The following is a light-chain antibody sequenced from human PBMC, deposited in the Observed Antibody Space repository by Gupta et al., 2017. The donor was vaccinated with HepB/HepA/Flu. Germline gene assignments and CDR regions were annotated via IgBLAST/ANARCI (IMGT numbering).Light chain of an antibody. CDR1: QSVSSSY. V-gene: IGKV3-20*01. CDR2: GAS. CDR3: QQYGNSPLT. Sequence: EIVLTQSPGTLSLSPGERATLSCRASQSVSSSYLAWYQQKPGQAPRLLIYGASARAPGIPDRFSGSGSGTEFTLTISRLQPEDFAVYYCQQYGNSPLTFGGGTKVEIK. J-gene: IGKJ4*01.